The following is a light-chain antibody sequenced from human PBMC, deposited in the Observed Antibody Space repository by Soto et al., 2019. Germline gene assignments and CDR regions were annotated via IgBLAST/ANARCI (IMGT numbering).Light chain of an antibody. V-gene: IGLV2-14*01. CDR2: EVS. J-gene: IGLJ3*02. CDR1: SSDVGGYNY. CDR3: SSYTTSSTLVV. Sequence: QSALTQPASVSGSPGQSITISCTGTSSDVGGYNYVSWYQQHPGKAPKLMIYEVSYRPSGVSDRFSGSKSGNTASLTISGLQAEDEADYYRSSYTTSSTLVVFGGGTKLTVL.